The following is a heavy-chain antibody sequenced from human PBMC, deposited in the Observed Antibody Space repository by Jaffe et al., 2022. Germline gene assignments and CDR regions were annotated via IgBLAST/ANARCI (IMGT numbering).Heavy chain of an antibody. V-gene: IGHV4-39*01. J-gene: IGHJ5*02. CDR2: IYYSGST. Sequence: QLQLQESGPGLVKPSETLSLTCTVSGGSISSSSYYWGWIRQPPGKGLEWIGSIYYSGSTYYNPSLKSRVTISVDTSKNQFSLKLSSVTAADTAVYYCARIELLLGQNWFDPWGQGTLVTVSS. CDR1: GGSISSSSYY. CDR3: ARIELLLGQNWFDP. D-gene: IGHD3-10*01.